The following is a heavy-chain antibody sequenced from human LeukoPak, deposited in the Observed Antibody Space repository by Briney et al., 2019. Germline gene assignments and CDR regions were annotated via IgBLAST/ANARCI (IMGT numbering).Heavy chain of an antibody. Sequence: GALRLSCAASGFILRNYGVSWVRQAPGKGLEWVANIKQDESKKNYVDSVKGRFTISRDNAKNSLYLQMNSLRAEDTAVYYCATPLDYYDSSGYHQGGDWGQGTLVTVSS. CDR2: IKQDESKK. D-gene: IGHD3-22*01. V-gene: IGHV3-7*03. J-gene: IGHJ4*02. CDR3: ATPLDYYDSSGYHQGGD. CDR1: GFILRNYG.